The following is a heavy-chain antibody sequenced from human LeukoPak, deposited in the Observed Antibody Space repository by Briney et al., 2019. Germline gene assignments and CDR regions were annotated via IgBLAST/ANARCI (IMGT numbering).Heavy chain of an antibody. CDR3: AKAPSHYGDYLNWFDS. V-gene: IGHV3-23*01. J-gene: IGHJ5*01. Sequence: GGSLRLSCAASGFTFSMYAMTWVRQAPGKGLECVSGISGSGGSTYYADSVKGRFTISRDNSKNTLYIQMNSLRAEDTAVYYCAKAPSHYGDYLNWFDSWGQGTLVTVSS. D-gene: IGHD4-17*01. CDR2: ISGSGGST. CDR1: GFTFSMYA.